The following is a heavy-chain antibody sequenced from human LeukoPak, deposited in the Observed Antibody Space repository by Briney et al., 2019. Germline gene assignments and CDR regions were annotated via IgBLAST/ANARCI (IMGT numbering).Heavy chain of an antibody. CDR2: IYYSGST. Sequence: SSETLSLTCTVSGGSISSYYWSWIRQPPGKGLEWIGYIYYSGSTNYNPSLKSRVTISVDTSKNQFSLKLSSVTAADTAVYYCARDRDGYKDYWGQGTLVTVSS. D-gene: IGHD5-24*01. CDR1: GGSISSYY. V-gene: IGHV4-59*01. J-gene: IGHJ4*02. CDR3: ARDRDGYKDY.